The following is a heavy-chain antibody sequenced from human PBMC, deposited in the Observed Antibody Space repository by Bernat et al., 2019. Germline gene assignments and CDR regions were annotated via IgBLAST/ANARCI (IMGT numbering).Heavy chain of an antibody. CDR2: IKQDGSEK. CDR1: GFTFSSYW. CDR3: ARGYYDSSGYCYAFDI. Sequence: EVQLVESGGGLVQPGGSLRLSCAASGFTFSSYWMSWVRQAPGKGLEWVANIKQDGSEKYFMDSVKGRFTISRDNAKNSLYLQMNSLRAEDTAVYYCARGYYDSSGYCYAFDIWGQGTMVTVSS. V-gene: IGHV3-7*03. D-gene: IGHD3-22*01. J-gene: IGHJ3*02.